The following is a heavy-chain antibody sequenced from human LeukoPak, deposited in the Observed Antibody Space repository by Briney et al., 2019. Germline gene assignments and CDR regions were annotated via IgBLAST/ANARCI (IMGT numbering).Heavy chain of an antibody. CDR2: INPNSGGT. Sequence: ASVKVSCKASGYTFTGYYMHWVRQAPGQGLEWMGWINPNSGGTNYAQKFQGRVTMTRDTSISTAYMELSRLRSDDTAAYYCARAGGSYGAAFDIWGQGTMVTVSS. J-gene: IGHJ3*02. CDR3: ARAGGSYGAAFDI. V-gene: IGHV1-2*02. D-gene: IGHD1-26*01. CDR1: GYTFTGYY.